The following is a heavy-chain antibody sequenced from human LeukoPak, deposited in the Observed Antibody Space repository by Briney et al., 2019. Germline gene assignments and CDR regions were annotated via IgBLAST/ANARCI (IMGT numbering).Heavy chain of an antibody. Sequence: GGSLRLSCAASGLTFSSYEVNWVRQAPGKGLEWVSYISSSGSTIYYADSVKGRFTISRDNAKNSLYLQMNSLRAEDTAVYYCARIGEDGMDVWGKGTTVTVCS. CDR2: ISSSGSTI. CDR1: GLTFSSYE. V-gene: IGHV3-48*03. J-gene: IGHJ6*04. CDR3: ARIGEDGMDV.